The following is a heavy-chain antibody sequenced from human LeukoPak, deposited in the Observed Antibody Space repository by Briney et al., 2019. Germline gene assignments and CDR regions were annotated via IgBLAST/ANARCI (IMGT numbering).Heavy chain of an antibody. CDR2: ISYDGSNK. J-gene: IGHJ4*02. CDR1: GFTFSSYG. D-gene: IGHD3-16*01. CDR3: AKDSIMITFGGAAPDY. V-gene: IGHV3-30*18. Sequence: GGSLRLSCAASGFTFSSYGMHWVRQAPGKGLEWVAVISYDGSNKYYADSVKGRFTISRDNSKNTLYLQMNSLRAEDTAVYYCAKDSIMITFGGAAPDYWGQGTLVTVSS.